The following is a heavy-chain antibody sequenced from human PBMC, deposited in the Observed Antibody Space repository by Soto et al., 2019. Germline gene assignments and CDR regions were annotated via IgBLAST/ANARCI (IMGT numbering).Heavy chain of an antibody. D-gene: IGHD2-2*01. J-gene: IGHJ4*02. CDR3: GKHEGYCSRTTCSSVDY. Sequence: GESLKISCRGSGFTFTNYWIAWVRQLPGKGLEWMGIIYPGDSETSYSPSFQGQVIISADKSINTAYLQWTSLKASDTAMYYCGKHEGYCSRTTCSSVDYWGQGTLVTVS. CDR1: GFTFTNYW. CDR2: IYPGDSET. V-gene: IGHV5-51*01.